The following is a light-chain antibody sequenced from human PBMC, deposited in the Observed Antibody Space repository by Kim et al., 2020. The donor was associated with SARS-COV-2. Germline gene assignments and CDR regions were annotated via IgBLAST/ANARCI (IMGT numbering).Light chain of an antibody. Sequence: SPGERATLSCRASQNITTDLGWYQQNPGQTPRLFIYDASSRATGIPARISGSGSGTDFTLTFSSLEPEDSAVYYCQQRNKWPRTFGQGTKVDIK. CDR3: QQRNKWPRT. CDR2: DAS. V-gene: IGKV3-11*01. CDR1: QNITTD. J-gene: IGKJ1*01.